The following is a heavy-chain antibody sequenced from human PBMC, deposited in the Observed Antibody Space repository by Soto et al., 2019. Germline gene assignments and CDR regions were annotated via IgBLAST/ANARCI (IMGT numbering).Heavy chain of an antibody. CDR1: GESFSGYY. Sequence: QVQLQQWGAGLLKPSETLSLTCAVYGESFSGYYWSWIRQPPGKGLEWIGEVNGSRSTNHNPSLKSRVTISVDTSKNQFSLKLNSVTAADTAVYYCARGWVGTGSHYFRFWGQGTLVTVSS. CDR3: ARGWVGTGSHYFRF. CDR2: VNGSRST. D-gene: IGHD3-9*01. J-gene: IGHJ4*02. V-gene: IGHV4-34*01.